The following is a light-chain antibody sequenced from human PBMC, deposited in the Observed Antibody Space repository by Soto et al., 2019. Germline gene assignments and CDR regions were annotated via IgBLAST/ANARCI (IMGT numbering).Light chain of an antibody. V-gene: IGKV1-39*01. CDR1: QSISTY. CDR2: AAS. Sequence: DIQMTQSPSSLSASVGDRVTITCRASQSISTYLNWYQQKVGKAPKLLIYAASSLQRGVPSMFSGSGSETDFTLTIISLQPEDFATYYCQQSYSTPRTFGQGTKLEIK. CDR3: QQSYSTPRT. J-gene: IGKJ2*02.